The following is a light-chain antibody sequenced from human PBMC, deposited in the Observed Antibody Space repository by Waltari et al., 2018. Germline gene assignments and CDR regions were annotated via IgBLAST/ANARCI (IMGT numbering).Light chain of an antibody. Sequence: DVVVPQPPPPFPSTPGHPPSLSSGSGQSLLYRDGYTYLNWFHQRRGQTPRCLSYRVLSRDSGVPDRCSGGGSGAEFSLSISGVETENVGVYYCMRSAHWPRTFGQGTNLDIK. CDR3: MRSAHWPRT. V-gene: IGKV2-30*01. J-gene: IGKJ1*01. CDR1: QSLLYRDGYTY. CDR2: RVL.